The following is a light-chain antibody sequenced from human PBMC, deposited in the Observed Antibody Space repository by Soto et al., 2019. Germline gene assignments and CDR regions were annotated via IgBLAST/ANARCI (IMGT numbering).Light chain of an antibody. Sequence: DIQMTQSPSSLSASVGDRVTITCRASQTISSYLNWYQQKPGKAPNLLIYAASSLRSGVPSKFSGSGSGTYLTLTISSLLPEDAATYYCHHSYNTPSFGQGTRLEIK. J-gene: IGKJ5*01. CDR3: HHSYNTPS. CDR1: QTISSY. V-gene: IGKV1-39*01. CDR2: AAS.